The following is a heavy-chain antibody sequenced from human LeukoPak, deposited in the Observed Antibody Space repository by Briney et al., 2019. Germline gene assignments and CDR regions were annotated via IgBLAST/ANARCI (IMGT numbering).Heavy chain of an antibody. J-gene: IGHJ4*02. CDR3: ARDAGLGYCSSTSCSPLGY. V-gene: IGHV1-69*05. CDR1: GGTFSSYA. D-gene: IGHD2-2*01. CDR2: IIPIFGTA. Sequence: ASVKVSRKASGGTFSSYAISWVRQAPGQGLEWMGGIIPIFGTANYAQKFQGRVTITTDESTSTAYMELSSLRSEDTAVYYCARDAGLGYCSSTSCSPLGYWGQGTLVTVSS.